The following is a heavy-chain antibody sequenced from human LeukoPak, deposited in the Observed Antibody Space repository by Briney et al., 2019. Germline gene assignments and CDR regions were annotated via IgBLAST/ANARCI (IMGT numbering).Heavy chain of an antibody. V-gene: IGHV3-74*01. D-gene: IGHD1-26*01. CDR3: ARENSGSYWGFDY. J-gene: IGHJ4*02. CDR1: GFTFSSYW. CDR2: INSDGSST. Sequence: GGSLRLSCAASGFTFSSYWMHWVRQAPGKGLVWVSRINSDGSSTSYADSVKGRFTISRDNAKNTLYLQMNSLRAEDTAVYYCARENSGSYWGFDYWGQGTLVTVPS.